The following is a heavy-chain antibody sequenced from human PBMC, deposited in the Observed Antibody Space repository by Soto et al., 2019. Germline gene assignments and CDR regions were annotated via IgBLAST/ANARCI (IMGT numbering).Heavy chain of an antibody. J-gene: IGHJ5*01. Sequence: ASVKVSCKASGYTFTNYVIMWVRQAPGQGLEWMGSISPYNGYAIYVQNLQGRVTMTTDTPTSTAYMELRSLRFDDTAVYYCTRDTLYNWFDSWGQGTLVTVSS. CDR2: ISPYNGYA. V-gene: IGHV1-18*01. D-gene: IGHD2-15*01. CDR3: TRDTLYNWFDS. CDR1: GYTFTNYV.